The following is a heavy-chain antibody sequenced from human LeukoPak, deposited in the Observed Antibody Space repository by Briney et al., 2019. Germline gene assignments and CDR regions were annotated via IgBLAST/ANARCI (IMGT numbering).Heavy chain of an antibody. J-gene: IGHJ4*02. CDR2: IYYSGST. Sequence: SETLSLTCTVSGGSLSSGAYYWSWIRQPPGTGLEWIGYIYYSGSTYYNPSLKSRVTISVDTSKNQFSLKLSSVTAADTAVYYCARIGLSDYYDSSGGSIGYWGQGTLVTVSS. CDR3: ARIGLSDYYDSSGGSIGY. V-gene: IGHV4-30-4*01. CDR1: GGSLSSGAYY. D-gene: IGHD3-22*01.